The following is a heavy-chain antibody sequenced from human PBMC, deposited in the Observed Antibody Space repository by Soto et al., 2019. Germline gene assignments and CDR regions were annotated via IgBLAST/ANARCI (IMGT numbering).Heavy chain of an antibody. Sequence: PSETLSLTCTVSGGSISSGGYYWSWIRQHPGKGLERIGYIYYSGSTYYNPSLKSRVTISVDTSKNQFSLRLSPVTAADTAVYYCARDGYSLSTFDVWGPGTMVTVS. V-gene: IGHV4-31*03. CDR2: IYYSGST. J-gene: IGHJ3*01. CDR1: GGSISSGGYY. D-gene: IGHD5-18*01. CDR3: ARDGYSLSTFDV.